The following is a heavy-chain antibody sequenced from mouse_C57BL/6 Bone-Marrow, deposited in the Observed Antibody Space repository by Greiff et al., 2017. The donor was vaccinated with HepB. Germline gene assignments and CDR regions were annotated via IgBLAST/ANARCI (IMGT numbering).Heavy chain of an antibody. CDR3: ARRLLRSDY. CDR2: ISSGGSYT. Sequence: EVQREESGGDLVKPGGSLKLSCAASGFTFSSYGMPWVRQTPDKRLEWVGTISSGGSYTYYPDIVKGRFTISRDNAKNTLYLHMSSLKSEDTAVYYGARRLLRSDYWGQGTTLTVSS. V-gene: IGHV5-6*01. J-gene: IGHJ2*01. CDR1: GFTFSSYG. D-gene: IGHD1-1*01.